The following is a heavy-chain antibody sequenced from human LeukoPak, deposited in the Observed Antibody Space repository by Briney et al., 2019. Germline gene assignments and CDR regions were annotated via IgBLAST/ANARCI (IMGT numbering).Heavy chain of an antibody. J-gene: IGHJ4*02. CDR2: IYPADSDT. V-gene: IGHV5-51*01. CDR1: GYSFTSYW. CDR3: ARTYYYDSNPFDY. Sequence: GESLKISCKGCGYSFTSYWIAWVRQMPGKGLEWMGIIYPADSDTRYSPSFQGQVTISADKSISTAYLQWSSLKASDTAIYYCARTYYYDSNPFDYWGQGTLVTVSS. D-gene: IGHD3-22*01.